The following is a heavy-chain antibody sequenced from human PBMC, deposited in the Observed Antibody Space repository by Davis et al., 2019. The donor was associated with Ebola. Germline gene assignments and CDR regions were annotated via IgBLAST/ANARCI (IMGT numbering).Heavy chain of an antibody. V-gene: IGHV4-39*07. J-gene: IGHJ4*02. CDR2: IYYSGST. Sequence: SETLSLTCTVSGGSISSSSYYWGWIRQPPGKGLEWIGSIYYSGSTNYNPSLKSRVTISVDKSKNQFSLKLSSVTAADTAVYYCARDSGWLQSTYFDYWGQGTLVTVSS. D-gene: IGHD5-24*01. CDR1: GGSISSSSYY. CDR3: ARDSGWLQSTYFDY.